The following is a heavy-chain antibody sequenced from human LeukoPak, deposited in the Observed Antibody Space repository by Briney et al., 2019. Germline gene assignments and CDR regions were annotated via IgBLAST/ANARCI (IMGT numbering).Heavy chain of an antibody. CDR3: ARAGGSQGDDNWFDP. J-gene: IGHJ5*02. V-gene: IGHV3-30-3*01. CDR2: ISYDGSNK. D-gene: IGHD1-26*01. Sequence: PGRSLRLSCAASGFTFSSYAMHWVRQAPGKGLKWVAVISYDGSNKYYADSVKGRFTISRDNSKNTLYVQMNSLRAEDTAVYYCARAGGSQGDDNWFDPWGQGTLVTVSS. CDR1: GFTFSSYA.